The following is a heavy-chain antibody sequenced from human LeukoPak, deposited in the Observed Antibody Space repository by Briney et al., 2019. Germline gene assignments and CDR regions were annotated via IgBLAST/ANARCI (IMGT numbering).Heavy chain of an antibody. V-gene: IGHV4-39*01. CDR2: INYSGTT. CDR1: GGAIISDNFY. CDR3: GRLSDS. Sequence: PSETLSLTCTVSGGAIISDNFYWGWVRQPPGKGLEWVGSINYSGTTYYNPSLRSRVSISVDTSRTQFFLRLNSVTAADTAVYYCGRLSDSWGQGILVTVSS. J-gene: IGHJ4*02.